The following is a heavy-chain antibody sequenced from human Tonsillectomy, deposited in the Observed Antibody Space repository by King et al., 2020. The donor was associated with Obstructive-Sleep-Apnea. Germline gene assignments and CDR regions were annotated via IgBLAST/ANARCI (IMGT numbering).Heavy chain of an antibody. Sequence: QMQLQESGPGLVKPSQTLSLTCTVSGGSISSGDYYWSWIRQPPWKGLEWIRYIYYSGSTYYNPSLKSRVTISVDTSKNQFSLKLSSVTAADTAVYYCAREAPYDIWRADAFDIWGQGTMVTVSS. D-gene: IGHD3-9*01. V-gene: IGHV4-30-4*01. CDR1: GGSISSGDYY. CDR3: AREAPYDIWRADAFDI. J-gene: IGHJ3*02. CDR2: IYYSGST.